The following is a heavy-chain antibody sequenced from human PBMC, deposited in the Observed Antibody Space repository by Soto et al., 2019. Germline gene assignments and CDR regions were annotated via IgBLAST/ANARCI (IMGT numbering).Heavy chain of an antibody. CDR1: GFSFSSYA. V-gene: IGHV3-23*01. J-gene: IGHJ4*02. Sequence: VQLLESGGGLVQPGGSLRLSCAASGFSFSSYAMVWVRQAPGKGLEWVSVISARGGSSYFADSVKGRFTISRDNSKNVLSLEMNRLRADDTAIYFCAKGSIEYSAAVDNWGQGTLVLVSS. D-gene: IGHD5-12*01. CDR2: ISARGGSS. CDR3: AKGSIEYSAAVDN.